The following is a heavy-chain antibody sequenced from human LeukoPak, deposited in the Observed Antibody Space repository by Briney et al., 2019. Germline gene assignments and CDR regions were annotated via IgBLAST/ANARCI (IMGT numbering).Heavy chain of an antibody. V-gene: IGHV1-46*01. CDR3: ARDQAVAGLIDY. Sequence: ASVKVSCKASGYTFTSYYMLWVRQAPGQGLEWMGIINPSGGSTSYAQKFQGRVTMTRDTSTSTVYMELSSLRSEDTAVYYCARDQAVAGLIDYWGQGTLVTVSS. CDR1: GYTFTSYY. D-gene: IGHD6-19*01. J-gene: IGHJ4*02. CDR2: INPSGGST.